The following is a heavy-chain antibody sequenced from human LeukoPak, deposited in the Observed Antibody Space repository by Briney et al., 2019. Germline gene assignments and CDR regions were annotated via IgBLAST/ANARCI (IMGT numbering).Heavy chain of an antibody. V-gene: IGHV4-38-2*01. CDR1: GSSISSGYY. CDR3: ARAIFGVGNWFDP. D-gene: IGHD3-3*01. J-gene: IGHJ5*02. CDR2: IYHSGST. Sequence: SETLSLTCAVSGSSISSGYYWGWIRQPPGKGLEWIGSIYHSGSTYYNPSLKSRVTISVDTSKNQFSLKLSSVTAADTAVYYCARAIFGVGNWFDPWGQRTLVTVSS.